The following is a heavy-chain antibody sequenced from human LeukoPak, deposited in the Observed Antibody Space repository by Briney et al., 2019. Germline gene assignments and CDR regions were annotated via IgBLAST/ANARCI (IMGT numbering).Heavy chain of an antibody. CDR3: ARGRSSMVRGYYYYYMDV. J-gene: IGHJ6*03. CDR1: GGSISSYS. V-gene: IGHV4-59*01. D-gene: IGHD3-10*01. Sequence: PSETLSPTCTVSGGSISSYSWSWIRQPPGKGLEWIGYIYYSGSTNYNPSLKSRVTISVDTSKNQFSLKLSSVTAADTAVYYCARGRSSMVRGYYYYYMDVWGKGTTVTISS. CDR2: IYYSGST.